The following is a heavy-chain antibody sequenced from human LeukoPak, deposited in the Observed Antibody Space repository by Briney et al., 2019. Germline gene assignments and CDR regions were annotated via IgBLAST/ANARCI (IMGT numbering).Heavy chain of an antibody. J-gene: IGHJ4*02. V-gene: IGHV3-15*01. D-gene: IGHD3-22*01. CDR2: IKSKTDGGTT. CDR1: GFTFSNAW. CDR3: TTVQKYYYDSSGYFDGDY. Sequence: GGSLRLSCAASGFTFSNAWMSWVRQAPGKGLEWVGRIKSKTDGGTTDYAAPVKGRFTISRDDSKNTLYLQMNSLKTEDTAVYYCTTVQKYYYDSSGYFDGDYWGQGTLVTVSS.